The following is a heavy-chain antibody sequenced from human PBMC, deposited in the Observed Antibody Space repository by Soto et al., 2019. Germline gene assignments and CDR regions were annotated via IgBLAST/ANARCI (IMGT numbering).Heavy chain of an antibody. J-gene: IGHJ4*02. CDR1: GFNFRIYT. CDR3: ARDPYDVFDY. D-gene: IGHD5-12*01. V-gene: IGHV3-21*01. Sequence: SLRLSCAASGFNFRIYTMNWVRQAPGKGPEWVASISQTGDYTVYADSVKGRFTISRDNAKNSLYLQMNSLRAEDTAVYYCARDPYDVFDYWGQGTLVTVSS. CDR2: ISQTGDYT.